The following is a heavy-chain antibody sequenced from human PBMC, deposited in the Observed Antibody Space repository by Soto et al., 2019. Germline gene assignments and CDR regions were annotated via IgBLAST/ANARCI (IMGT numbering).Heavy chain of an antibody. J-gene: IGHJ6*02. CDR1: GGSISSGGYY. D-gene: IGHD6-13*01. Sequence: PSETLSLTCTVSGGSISSGGYYWSWIRQYPGKGLEWIGYIYYSGSTYYNPSLKSRITISVDTSKNQFSLKLSSVTAADTAVYYCARDAGTIGYYYYGMDVWGQGTTVTVSS. CDR3: ARDAGTIGYYYYGMDV. CDR2: IYYSGST. V-gene: IGHV4-31*03.